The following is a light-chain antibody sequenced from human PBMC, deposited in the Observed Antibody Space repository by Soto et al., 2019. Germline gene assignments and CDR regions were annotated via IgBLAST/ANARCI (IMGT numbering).Light chain of an antibody. CDR3: QHYNSYPWT. CDR2: HAS. J-gene: IGKJ1*01. CDR1: QTINNW. V-gene: IGKV1-5*01. Sequence: DIQMTQSPSTLSASIGDRVTITCRASQTINNWLAWYQQKPGKAPNLLIYHASNLETGVPSRFSGNAFGTEFTLTISSLQPDDFATYYCQHYNSYPWTFGQGTKVEIK.